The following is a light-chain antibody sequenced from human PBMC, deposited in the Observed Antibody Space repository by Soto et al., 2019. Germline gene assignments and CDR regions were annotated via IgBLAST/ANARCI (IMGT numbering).Light chain of an antibody. Sequence: QAVVTQPPSASGTPGQRVTISCSGSSSNIGSNTVSWYQHLPGTAPKLLIYRNNQRPSGVPDRFSGSKSGTSASLAISGLQSEDEADYYCCSYAGSTTWVFGGGTKLTVL. CDR2: RNN. J-gene: IGLJ3*02. CDR3: CSYAGSTTWV. CDR1: SSNIGSNT. V-gene: IGLV1-44*01.